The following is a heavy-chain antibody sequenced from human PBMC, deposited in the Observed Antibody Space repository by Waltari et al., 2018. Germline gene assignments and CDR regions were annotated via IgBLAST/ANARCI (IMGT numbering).Heavy chain of an antibody. Sequence: QVQLVQSGAEVKKPGSSVKVSCKASGGTFSSYAISWVRQAPGQGLEGMGGIIPIFGTANYAQKFQGRVTITADESTSTAYMELSSLRSEDTAVYYCARGKYYYDSSGYFYYYYYMDVWGKGTTVTVSS. CDR1: GGTFSSYA. CDR3: ARGKYYYDSSGYFYYYYYMDV. D-gene: IGHD3-22*01. CDR2: IIPIFGTA. V-gene: IGHV1-69*01. J-gene: IGHJ6*03.